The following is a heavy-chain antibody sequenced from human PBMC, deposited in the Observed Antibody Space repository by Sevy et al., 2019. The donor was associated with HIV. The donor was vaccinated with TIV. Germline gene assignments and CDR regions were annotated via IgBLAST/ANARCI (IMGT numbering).Heavy chain of an antibody. CDR3: ARSKVGVVHAFDI. CDR2: LNYDGSHT. CDR1: GFTFRSHW. V-gene: IGHV3-74*01. J-gene: IGHJ3*02. D-gene: IGHD3-16*01. Sequence: GGSLRLSCAASGFTFRSHWMQWVRQAPGKGLVWVSRLNYDGSHTNYADSVKGRFTISRDNAKSTLYLQMNSLRAEDTALYYCARSKVGVVHAFDIWGQGTMVTVSS.